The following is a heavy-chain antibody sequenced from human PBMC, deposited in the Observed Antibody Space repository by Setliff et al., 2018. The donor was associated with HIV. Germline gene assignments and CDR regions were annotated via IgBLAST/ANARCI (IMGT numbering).Heavy chain of an antibody. V-gene: IGHV3-30*02. Sequence: PGGSLRLSCAASGFTFSSYGMHWVRQAPGKGLEWVTFIRYDGSDKYYADSVKGRFTISRGNSKNTLYLQMNSLRTEDTAVYYCAKNARDYYYYYMDVWGKGTTVTVSS. CDR2: IRYDGSDK. CDR3: AKNARDYYYYYMDV. CDR1: GFTFSSYG. J-gene: IGHJ6*03.